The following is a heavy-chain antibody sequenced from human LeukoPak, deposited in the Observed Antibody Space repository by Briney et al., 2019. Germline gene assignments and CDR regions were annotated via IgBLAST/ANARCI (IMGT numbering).Heavy chain of an antibody. V-gene: IGHV4-39*07. CDR2: VYYSGST. D-gene: IGHD5-18*01. CDR1: GDSLRSTTYY. Sequence: SETLSLTCTVSGDSLRSTTYYWGWIRQPPGKGLEWIGSVYYSGSTYYNPSLKSRVTISVDTSKNQFSLNLSSVTAADTAVYYCARDAYNYGGRTHPYYFDYWAQGTLVTVSP. CDR3: ARDAYNYGGRTHPYYFDY. J-gene: IGHJ4*02.